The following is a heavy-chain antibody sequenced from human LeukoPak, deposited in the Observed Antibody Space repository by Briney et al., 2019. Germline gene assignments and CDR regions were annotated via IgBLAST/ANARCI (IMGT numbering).Heavy chain of an antibody. D-gene: IGHD2-2*01. CDR2: IWYDGSNK. Sequence: PGGSLRLSCAASGFTFSSYGMHWVRQAPGKGLEWVAVIWYDGSNKYYADSVKGRFTISRDNAKNSLYLQMNSLRAEDTAVYYCARDSASCYDYWGQGTLVTVSS. V-gene: IGHV3-33*01. CDR1: GFTFSSYG. J-gene: IGHJ4*02. CDR3: ARDSASCYDY.